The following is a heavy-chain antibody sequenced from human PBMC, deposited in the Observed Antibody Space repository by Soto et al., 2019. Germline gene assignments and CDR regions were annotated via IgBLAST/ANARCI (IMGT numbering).Heavy chain of an antibody. V-gene: IGHV4-34*01. CDR1: GGSFSGYY. CDR3: ARREGAAAKTSAPNFDY. D-gene: IGHD6-13*01. CDR2: INHSGST. J-gene: IGHJ4*02. Sequence: SETLSLTCAVYGGSFSGYYWSWIRQPPGKGLEWIGEINHSGSTNYNPSLKSRVTISVDTSKNQFSLKLSSVTAADTAVYYCARREGAAAKTSAPNFDYWGQGTLVTVSS.